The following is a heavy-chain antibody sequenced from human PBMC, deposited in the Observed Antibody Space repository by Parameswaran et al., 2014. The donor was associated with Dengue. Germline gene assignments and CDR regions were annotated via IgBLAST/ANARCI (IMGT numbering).Heavy chain of an antibody. J-gene: IGHJ4*02. Sequence: VRQMPGKGLEWMGRIDPSDSYTNYSPSFQGHVTISADKSISTAYLQWSSLKASDTAMYYCARHEYSSSSPFDYWGQGTLVTVSS. V-gene: IGHV5-10-1*01. D-gene: IGHD6-6*01. CDR2: IDPSDSYT. CDR3: ARHEYSSSSPFDY.